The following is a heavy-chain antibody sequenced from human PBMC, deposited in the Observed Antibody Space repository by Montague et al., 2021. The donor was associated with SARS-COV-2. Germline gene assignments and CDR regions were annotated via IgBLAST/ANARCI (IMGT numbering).Heavy chain of an antibody. J-gene: IGHJ6*02. CDR3: AKGGTSYFYGMDV. V-gene: IGHV3-66*01. CDR2: IFGGGST. CDR1: GFTVSRNY. Sequence: SLRLSCAASGFTVSRNYMGWVRQAPGKGLEWVSVIFGGGSTNYADSVKGRFTISRDISQNTLYLQMNSLRAEDTAVYYCAKGGTSYFYGMDVWGQRTTVAVSS. D-gene: IGHD1-26*01.